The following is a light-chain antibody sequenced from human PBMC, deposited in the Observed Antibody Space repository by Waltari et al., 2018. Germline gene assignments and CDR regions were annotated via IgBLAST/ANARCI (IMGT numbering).Light chain of an antibody. CDR3: QQYNSYLT. Sequence: DIQMTQSPSTLSASVGDRITITCRDSQSISSWLAWYQQKPGKARKLLIYKASSLESGVPSRFSGSGSGTEFTLTISSLQPDDFATYYCQQYNSYLTFGGGTKVEIK. J-gene: IGKJ4*01. CDR2: KAS. CDR1: QSISSW. V-gene: IGKV1-5*03.